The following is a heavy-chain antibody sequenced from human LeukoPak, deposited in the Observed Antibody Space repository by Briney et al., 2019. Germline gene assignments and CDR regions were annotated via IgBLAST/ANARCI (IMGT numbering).Heavy chain of an antibody. V-gene: IGHV4-39*07. CDR2: IYYSGST. J-gene: IGHJ3*02. CDR1: GFTFSSYA. Sequence: GSLRLSCAASGFTFSSYAMSWVRQPPGKGLEWIGSIYYSGSTYYNPSLKSRVTISVDTSKNQFSLKLSSVTAADTAVYYCARDNRGLDWQWLVFGINAFDIWGQGTMVTVSS. D-gene: IGHD6-19*01. CDR3: ARDNRGLDWQWLVFGINAFDI.